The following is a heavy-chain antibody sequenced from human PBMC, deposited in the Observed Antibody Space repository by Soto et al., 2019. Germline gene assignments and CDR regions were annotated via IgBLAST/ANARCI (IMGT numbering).Heavy chain of an antibody. D-gene: IGHD3-9*01. CDR3: ARDLLRYFDWTTYYYYGMDV. CDR2: IKQDGSEK. V-gene: IGHV3-7*05. J-gene: IGHJ6*02. CDR1: GFTFSSYW. Sequence: GGSLRLSCAASGFTFSSYWMSWVRQAPGKGLEWVANIKQDGSEKYYVDSVKGRFTISRDNAKNSLYLQMNSLRAEDTAVYYCARDLLRYFDWTTYYYYGMDVWGQGTTVTV.